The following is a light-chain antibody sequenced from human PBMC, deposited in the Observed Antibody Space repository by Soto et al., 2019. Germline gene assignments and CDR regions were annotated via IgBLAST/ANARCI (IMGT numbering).Light chain of an antibody. CDR3: QQYNDWPLT. CDR2: GAF. CDR1: QSVSSSY. V-gene: IGKV3-15*01. J-gene: IGKJ1*01. Sequence: EVVLTQSPGTLSLSPGERAPLSCRASQSVSSSYLAWYQQNPGQAPSLLIYGAFTRATGIPARFSGTGSGTEFTLTISSLQSEDFALYYCQQYNDWPLTFGQGTKVDIK.